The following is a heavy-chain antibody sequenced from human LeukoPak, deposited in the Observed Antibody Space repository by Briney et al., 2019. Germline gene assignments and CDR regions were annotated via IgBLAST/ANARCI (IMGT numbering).Heavy chain of an antibody. J-gene: IGHJ4*02. CDR1: GGSISSGDYY. CDR2: IYYSGST. Sequence: PSQTLSLTCTVSGGSISSGDYYWSWIRQPPGKGLEWIGYIYYSGSTYYNPSLKSRVTISVDTSKNQFSLKLSSVTAADTAVYYCASRSWIQRRLQTDWGQGTLVTVSS. CDR3: ASRSWIQRRLQTD. D-gene: IGHD4-11*01. V-gene: IGHV4-30-4*01.